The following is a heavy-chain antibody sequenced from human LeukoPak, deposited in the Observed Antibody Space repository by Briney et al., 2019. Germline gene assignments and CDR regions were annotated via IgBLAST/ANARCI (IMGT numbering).Heavy chain of an antibody. V-gene: IGHV3-33*01. CDR1: GFTFSSYG. J-gene: IGHJ4*02. D-gene: IGHD3-22*01. Sequence: GGSLRLSCAASGFTFSSYGMHWVRQAPGKGLEWVAVIWYDGSNKYYADSVKGRFTISRDNSKNTLYLQMNSLRAEDTAVYYCARDSDYYDSSGYPFYWGQGTLVTVSS. CDR3: ARDSDYYDSSGYPFY. CDR2: IWYDGSNK.